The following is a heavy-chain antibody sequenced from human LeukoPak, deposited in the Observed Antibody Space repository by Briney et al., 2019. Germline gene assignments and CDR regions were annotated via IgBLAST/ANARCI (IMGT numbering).Heavy chain of an antibody. D-gene: IGHD3-10*01. Sequence: GGSLRLSCAASGFTFSSYGMSWVRQAPGKGLEWVSAITATSSSTHDADSVQGRFPISRDNSKHPLYLQMNSLRPEDTAIYYCAKLFESGTYNNFFHYWGQGTLVTVFS. CDR3: AKLFESGTYNNFFHY. J-gene: IGHJ4*02. V-gene: IGHV3-23*01. CDR1: GFTFSSYG. CDR2: ITATSSST.